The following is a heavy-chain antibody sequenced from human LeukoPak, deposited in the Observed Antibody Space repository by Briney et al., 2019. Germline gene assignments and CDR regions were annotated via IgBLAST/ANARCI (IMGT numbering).Heavy chain of an antibody. J-gene: IGHJ6*02. CDR1: GFTFSSYS. CDR2: ISSSSSTI. Sequence: GGSLRLSCAASGFTFSSYSMNWVRQAPGKGLEWVSYISSSSSTIYYADSVKGRFTISRDNAKNSLYLQMNSLRAEDTAVHYCARDQSGKQWIKAYGMDVWGQGTTVTVSS. CDR3: ARDQSGKQWIKAYGMDV. D-gene: IGHD6-19*01. V-gene: IGHV3-48*01.